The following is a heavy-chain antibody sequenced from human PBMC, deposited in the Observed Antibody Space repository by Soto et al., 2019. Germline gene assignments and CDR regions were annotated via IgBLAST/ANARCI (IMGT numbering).Heavy chain of an antibody. D-gene: IGHD3-10*01. J-gene: IGHJ4*02. CDR3: AREEVVRGVIKYYFDY. V-gene: IGHV4-34*01. CDR1: GGSFSGYY. CDR2: INHSGST. Sequence: QVQLQQWGAGLLKPSETLSLTCAVYGGSFSGYYWSWIRQPPGKGLEWIGEINHSGSTNYNPSLKSRVTISVDTSKNQFSLKLSSVTAADTAVYYCAREEVVRGVIKYYFDYWGQRTLVTVSS.